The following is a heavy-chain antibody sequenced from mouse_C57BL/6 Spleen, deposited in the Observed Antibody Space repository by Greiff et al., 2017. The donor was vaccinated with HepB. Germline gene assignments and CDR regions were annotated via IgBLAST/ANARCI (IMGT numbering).Heavy chain of an antibody. D-gene: IGHD3-2*02. Sequence: ESGPGLVKPSQSLSLTCSVTGYSITSGYYWNWLRQFPGNKLEWMGYISYDGSNNYNPSLKNRISITRDTSKNQFFLKLNSVTTEETATYYCARAQTAQATFDYFDYWGQGTTLTVSS. V-gene: IGHV3-6*01. CDR3: ARAQTAQATFDYFDY. J-gene: IGHJ2*01. CDR2: ISYDGSN. CDR1: GYSITSGYY.